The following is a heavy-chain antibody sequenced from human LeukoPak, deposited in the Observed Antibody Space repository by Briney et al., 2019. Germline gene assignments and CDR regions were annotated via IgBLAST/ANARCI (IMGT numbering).Heavy chain of an antibody. J-gene: IGHJ4*02. CDR3: AMYDYGDYVGWY. D-gene: IGHD4-17*01. Sequence: SETLSLTCTVSGGSISSYYWSWVRQPPGKGLERIGYIYYSGSTNYNPSLTSRVTISVDTSKNQFSLKLSSVTAADTAVYYCAMYDYGDYVGWYWGQGTLVTVSS. CDR2: IYYSGST. CDR1: GGSISSYY. V-gene: IGHV4-59*01.